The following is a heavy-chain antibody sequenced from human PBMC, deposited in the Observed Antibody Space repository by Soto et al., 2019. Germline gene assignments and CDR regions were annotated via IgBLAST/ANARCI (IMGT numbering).Heavy chain of an antibody. V-gene: IGHV1-18*01. J-gene: IGHJ4*02. Sequence: ASVKVSCKASGYTFTTYGITWVRQAPGQGLEWMGWISVYNGNTNYAQKLQGRVTMTTDTSTSTAYMELRSLRSDDTAVYYCARDPPKMVGATAYYFAYGGQGTLVTVSS. CDR3: ARDPPKMVGATAYYFAY. CDR1: GYTFTTYG. D-gene: IGHD1-26*01. CDR2: ISVYNGNT.